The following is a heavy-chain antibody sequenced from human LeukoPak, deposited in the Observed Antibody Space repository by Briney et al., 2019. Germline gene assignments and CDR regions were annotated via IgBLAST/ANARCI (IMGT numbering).Heavy chain of an antibody. CDR1: GFTYSGYD. Sequence: PGGSLRLSCEASGFTYSGYDFNWVRQVPGKGLVWVSRINTDGNSTRYADSVKGRFTISRDNAKNTLYLQMNSLRAEHTAVYYSAGVPLGAFKGLDPWGQGTLVTVSS. CDR2: INTDGNST. CDR3: AGVPLGAFKGLDP. J-gene: IGHJ5*02. D-gene: IGHD3-10*01. V-gene: IGHV3-74*01.